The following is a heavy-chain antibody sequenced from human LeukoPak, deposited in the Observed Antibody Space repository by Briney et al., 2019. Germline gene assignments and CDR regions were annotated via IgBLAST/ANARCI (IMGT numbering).Heavy chain of an antibody. Sequence: PGGSLRLSCVASGFTFSTYGMNWVRQAPGEGLQWVSSISSTSSNIYYADSVKGRFTISRDNAKNSLYLQMNSLKAEDMGVYYCARGSCGADCYSIDYWGQGTLVTVSS. CDR3: ARGSCGADCYSIDY. CDR2: ISSTSSNI. J-gene: IGHJ4*02. D-gene: IGHD2-21*02. V-gene: IGHV3-21*01. CDR1: GFTFSTYG.